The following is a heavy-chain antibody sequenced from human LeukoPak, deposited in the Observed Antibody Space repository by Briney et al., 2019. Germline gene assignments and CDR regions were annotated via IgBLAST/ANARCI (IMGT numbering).Heavy chain of an antibody. CDR2: ISGSGGST. D-gene: IGHD5-12*01. Sequence: GGSLRLSCAASGFTFSSYAMSWVRQAPGKGLEWVSAISGSGGSTYYADSVKGRFTISRDNSKNTLYLQMNSLRAEDTAVYYCAKDPRLYSGYDYIFDYWGQGTLVTVSS. V-gene: IGHV3-23*01. CDR3: AKDPRLYSGYDYIFDY. J-gene: IGHJ4*02. CDR1: GFTFSSYA.